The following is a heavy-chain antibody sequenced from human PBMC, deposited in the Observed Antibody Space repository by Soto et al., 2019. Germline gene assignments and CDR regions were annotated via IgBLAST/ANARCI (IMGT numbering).Heavy chain of an antibody. J-gene: IGHJ5*02. V-gene: IGHV6-1*01. CDR2: TYYKSKWYY. Sequence: PSQTLSLTCDISGDSVSSNSAGWNWIRQTPSRGLEWLGRTYYKSKWYYTYAASVKSRITVSPDTSKNQFSLRLSSVTAADTAVYYCATLDCGSTSCYGGDWFGPWGQGTLVTVSS. CDR1: GDSVSSNSAG. D-gene: IGHD2-2*01. CDR3: ATLDCGSTSCYGGDWFGP.